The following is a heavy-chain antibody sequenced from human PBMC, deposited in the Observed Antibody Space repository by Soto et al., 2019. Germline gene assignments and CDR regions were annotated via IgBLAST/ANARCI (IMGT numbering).Heavy chain of an antibody. CDR2: LIPIFGTA. CDR3: AHIVVVVAATRANWFDP. CDR1: GGTFSSYA. D-gene: IGHD2-15*01. Sequence: QVQLVQSGAEVKKPGSSVKVSCKASGGTFSSYAISWVRQAPGQGLEWMGGLIPIFGTANYAQKFQGRVTITADKSTSTAYMELSSLRSEDTAVYYCAHIVVVVAATRANWFDPWGQGTLVTVSS. V-gene: IGHV1-69*06. J-gene: IGHJ5*02.